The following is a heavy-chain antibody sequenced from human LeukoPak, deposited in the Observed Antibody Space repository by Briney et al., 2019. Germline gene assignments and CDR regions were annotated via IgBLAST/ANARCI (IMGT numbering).Heavy chain of an antibody. J-gene: IGHJ4*02. D-gene: IGHD2-15*01. CDR3: VRDPGAATFDY. Sequence: APVKVSCKPSGYTFTRYDITGVRQAPRQGPEWMGGINVKNGNTNYAQKLRGRVTLSRDTSTSTAYMELRSLTSDDTAVYYCVRDPGAATFDYWGQGTLVTVSP. CDR1: GYTFTRYD. V-gene: IGHV1-18*01. CDR2: INVKNGNT.